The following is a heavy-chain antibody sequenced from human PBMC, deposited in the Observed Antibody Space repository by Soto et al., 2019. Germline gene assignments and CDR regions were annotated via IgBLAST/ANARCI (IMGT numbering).Heavy chain of an antibody. CDR2: IYYSGST. V-gene: IGHV4-39*01. J-gene: IGHJ6*02. CDR3: ARQGAAAGLHPSPYYGMDV. CDR1: GGSIIRSSYY. Sequence: SETLSLTCTVSGGSIIRSSYYWVWIRQPPGKGLEWIGSIYYSGSTYYNPSLKSRVTISVDTSKNQFSLKLSSVTAADTAVYYCARQGAAAGLHPSPYYGMDVWGQGTTVTVS. D-gene: IGHD6-13*01.